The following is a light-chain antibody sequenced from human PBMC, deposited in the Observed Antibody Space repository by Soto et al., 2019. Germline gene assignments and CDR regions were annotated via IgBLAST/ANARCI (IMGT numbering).Light chain of an antibody. CDR1: SGDVGGYNL. V-gene: IGLV2-14*01. CDR2: EVT. CDR3: SSYTINRTYV. Sequence: QSALTQPASVSGSPGQSITISCTGTSGDVGGYNLVSWYQQYPGEAPKLMIYEVTNRPSGVSNRFSGSKSGNTASLTISGLQAEDEGDYYCSSYTINRTYVFXTGTKLTVL. J-gene: IGLJ1*01.